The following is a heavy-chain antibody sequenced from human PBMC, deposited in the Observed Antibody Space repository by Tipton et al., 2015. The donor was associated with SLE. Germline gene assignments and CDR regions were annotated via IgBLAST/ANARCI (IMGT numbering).Heavy chain of an antibody. Sequence: TLSLTCTVSGGSISNYYWSWIRQPPGKGLEWIGYIYYSGSTNYNPSLKSRVTISVDTSKNQFSLKLSSVTAADTAVYYCAREAEQQLEAFDIWGQGTMVTVSS. CDR3: AREAEQQLEAFDI. CDR2: IYYSGST. J-gene: IGHJ3*02. D-gene: IGHD6-13*01. V-gene: IGHV4-59*01. CDR1: GGSISNYY.